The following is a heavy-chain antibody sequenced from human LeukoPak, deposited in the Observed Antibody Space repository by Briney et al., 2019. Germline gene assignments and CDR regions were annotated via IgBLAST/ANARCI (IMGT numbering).Heavy chain of an antibody. CDR1: GYTFTNYD. CDR2: MGSNSGDT. Sequence: ASVKVSCKASGYTFTNYDINWVRQATGQGLEWMGWMGSNSGDTGYAQKFQGRVTMTRDTFISTAYMELNNVRSEDTAVYYCVRGPPNWGFDYWGQGTLVTVSS. CDR3: VRGPPNWGFDY. V-gene: IGHV1-8*01. D-gene: IGHD7-27*01. J-gene: IGHJ4*02.